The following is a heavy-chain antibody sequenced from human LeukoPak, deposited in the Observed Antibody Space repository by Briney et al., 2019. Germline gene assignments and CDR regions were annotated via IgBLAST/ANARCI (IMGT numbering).Heavy chain of an antibody. CDR1: GFTFSSSA. Sequence: GGSLRLSCAASGFTFSSSAMSWVRQAPGKGLEWVSAISGSGGGTYYADSVKGRFTISRDNSKNTLYLQMNSLRAEDTAVYYCAKNDYGDYVRWFDRWGQGTLVTVSS. V-gene: IGHV3-23*01. CDR3: AKNDYGDYVRWFDR. J-gene: IGHJ5*02. D-gene: IGHD4-17*01. CDR2: ISGSGGGT.